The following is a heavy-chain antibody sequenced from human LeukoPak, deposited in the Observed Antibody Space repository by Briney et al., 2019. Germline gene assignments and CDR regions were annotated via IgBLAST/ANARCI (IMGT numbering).Heavy chain of an antibody. CDR3: ARATRNGYDY. J-gene: IGHJ4*02. Sequence: PGGSLRLSCVASGFTLRIYGMNWVRQAPGKGPEWVSYISHTSDSILYADSVKGRFTMSRDNAKKSLYLQMNSLRAEDSAVYYCARATRNGYDYWGQGTLVTVSS. V-gene: IGHV3-48*01. D-gene: IGHD5-24*01. CDR2: ISHTSDSI. CDR1: GFTLRIYG.